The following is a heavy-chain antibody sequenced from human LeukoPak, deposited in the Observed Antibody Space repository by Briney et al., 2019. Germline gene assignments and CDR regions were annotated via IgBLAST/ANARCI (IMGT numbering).Heavy chain of an antibody. CDR2: IIPIFGTA. CDR1: GGTFSSYA. Sequence: GSSVKVSCKASGGTFSSYAISWVRQAPGQGLEWMGRIIPIFGTANYAQKFQGRVTITTDESTSTAYMELSSLRSEDTAVYYCARDRDYGSGSYYFDYWGQGTLVTVSS. CDR3: ARDRDYGSGSYYFDY. D-gene: IGHD3-10*01. J-gene: IGHJ4*02. V-gene: IGHV1-69*05.